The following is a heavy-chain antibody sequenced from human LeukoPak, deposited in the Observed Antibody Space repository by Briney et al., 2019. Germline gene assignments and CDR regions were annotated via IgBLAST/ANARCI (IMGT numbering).Heavy chain of an antibody. J-gene: IGHJ4*02. CDR3: AKDTVTHLIDY. CDR1: GFTFSSYA. CDR2: SASGGSS. V-gene: IGHV3-23*01. Sequence: GGSLRLSCVASGFTFSSYAMNWVRQAPGKGLEWVSTSASGGSSYYADAVKGRFTISRDNSKNTLYLQMNGLGAEDTAVYCCAKDTVTHLIDYWGQGTLVTVSS. D-gene: IGHD4-17*01.